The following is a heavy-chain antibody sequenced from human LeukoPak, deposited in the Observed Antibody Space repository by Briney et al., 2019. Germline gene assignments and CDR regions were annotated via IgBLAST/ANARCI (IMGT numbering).Heavy chain of an antibody. CDR1: GGSISSSSYY. Sequence: SETLSLTCTVSGGSISSSSYYWGCIRQPPGKGLECIGSIYFSGTTYYDPSLQSRVTISVDTAKNQFSLKVTSVTAADTAAYYCARDAHCTGVSCYSPYNWFDPWGQGTLVTVSS. V-gene: IGHV4-39*07. CDR2: IYFSGTT. D-gene: IGHD2-15*01. CDR3: ARDAHCTGVSCYSPYNWFDP. J-gene: IGHJ5*02.